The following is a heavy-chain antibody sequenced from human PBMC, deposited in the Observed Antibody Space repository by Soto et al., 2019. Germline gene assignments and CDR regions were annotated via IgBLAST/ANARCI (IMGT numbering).Heavy chain of an antibody. D-gene: IGHD3-22*01. CDR3: ARDYYYDSSGPI. CDR1: GFTFSSYE. V-gene: IGHV3-48*03. CDR2: ISSSGSTI. J-gene: IGHJ3*02. Sequence: GGSLRLSCAASGFTFSSYEMNWVRQAPGKGLEWVSYISSSGSTIYYADSVKGRFTISRDNAKNSLYLQMNSLRAEDTAVYYCARDYYYDSSGPIWGQGTMVTVS.